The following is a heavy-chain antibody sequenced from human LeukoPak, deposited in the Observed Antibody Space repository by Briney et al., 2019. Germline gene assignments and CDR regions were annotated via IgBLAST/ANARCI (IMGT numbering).Heavy chain of an antibody. CDR1: GYTFTSYY. CDR3: ARAVAPAWFDP. J-gene: IGHJ5*02. V-gene: IGHV1-46*01. CDR2: INPSGNST. D-gene: IGHD5-12*01. Sequence: ASVKVSCKASGYTFTSYYMHWVRQAPGQGLEWMGIINPSGNSTFYAQKFQGRVTMTRDMSTSTVYMELRSLRSEDTAIYYCARAVAPAWFDPWGQGTLVTVSS.